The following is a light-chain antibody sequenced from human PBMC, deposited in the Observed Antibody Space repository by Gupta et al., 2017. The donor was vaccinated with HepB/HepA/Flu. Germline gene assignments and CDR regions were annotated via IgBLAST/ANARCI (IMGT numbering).Light chain of an antibody. J-gene: IGKJ1*01. CDR1: QNIMRN. Sequence: TVLTQSPDIVSVSPGETVILSCRASQNIMRNLAWYRQTPGQTPRLLIYGASTRATGVPDRFSGSGSGTDFTLTIRSLQSEDFAMYFCHQYNGWWTFGQGTKVEVK. CDR2: GAS. V-gene: IGKV3-15*01. CDR3: HQYNGWWT.